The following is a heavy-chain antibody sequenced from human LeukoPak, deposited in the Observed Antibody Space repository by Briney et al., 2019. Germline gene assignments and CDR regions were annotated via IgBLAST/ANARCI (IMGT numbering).Heavy chain of an antibody. CDR3: ARDVDGYPDY. Sequence: PSETLPLTCTVSGGSISSYYWSWIRQPPGKGLEWIGYIYYSGSTNYNPSLKSRVTISVDTSKNQFSLKLSSVTAADTAVYYCARDVDGYPDYWGQGTLVTVSS. CDR1: GGSISSYY. D-gene: IGHD5-12*01. V-gene: IGHV4-59*01. CDR2: IYYSGST. J-gene: IGHJ4*02.